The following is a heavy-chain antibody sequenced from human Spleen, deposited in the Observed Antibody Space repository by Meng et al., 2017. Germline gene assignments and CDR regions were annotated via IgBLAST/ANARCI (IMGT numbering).Heavy chain of an antibody. D-gene: IGHD4-17*01. J-gene: IGHJ6*02. V-gene: IGHV5-51*01. CDR3: ARVAPMTTVTNYGMDV. Sequence: GESLKISCEASGYRFTTYWIGWVRQVPGKGLEWMGIIFPGDSDTRYSPSFQGQVTISADKSISTAYLQWSSLKASDTAMYYCARVAPMTTVTNYGMDVWGQGTTVTVSS. CDR2: IFPGDSDT. CDR1: GYRFTTYW.